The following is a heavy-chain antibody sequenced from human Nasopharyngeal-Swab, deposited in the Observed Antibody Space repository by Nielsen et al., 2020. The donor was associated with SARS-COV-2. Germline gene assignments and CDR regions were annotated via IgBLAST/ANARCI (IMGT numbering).Heavy chain of an antibody. J-gene: IGHJ4*02. Sequence: TLSLTCAISGDSVSSHSAGWNWIRQSPSRGLEWLGRTLYRSKWYNDYAESVKSRIAVNPDTSKNQFSLQLSSVTPEDTAVYYCARGRDFSFDSWGQGTLVTASS. CDR3: ARGRDFSFDS. V-gene: IGHV6-1*01. CDR2: TLYRSKWYN. CDR1: GDSVSSHSAG. D-gene: IGHD3-3*01.